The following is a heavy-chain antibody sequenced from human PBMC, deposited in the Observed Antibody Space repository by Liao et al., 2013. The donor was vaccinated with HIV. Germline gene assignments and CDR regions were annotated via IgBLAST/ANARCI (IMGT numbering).Heavy chain of an antibody. CDR3: ASLYKLDLRLDWHFAL. Sequence: QVQLQESGPGLVKPSQTLSLTCTVSGGSISSSSYYWSWIRQPAGKGLEWIGRIYTSGSTNYNPSLKSRVTISVDTSQSHLSLRLRAVTAADMAVYYCASLYKLDLRLDWHFALWGRGTLVTVSS. D-gene: IGHD3/OR15-3a*01. V-gene: IGHV4-61*02. CDR1: GGSISSSSYY. J-gene: IGHJ2*01. CDR2: IYTSGST.